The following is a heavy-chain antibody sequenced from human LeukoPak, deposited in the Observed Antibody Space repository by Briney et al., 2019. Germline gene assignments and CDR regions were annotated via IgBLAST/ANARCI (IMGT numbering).Heavy chain of an antibody. Sequence: PSETLSLTCTVSGGSISSYYWGWIRQPAGKGLEWIGRIYTSGSTNYNPSLKSRVTMSVDTSKNQFSLKLSSVTAADTAVYYCARRRVCSGGSCGAFDIWGQGTMVTVSS. V-gene: IGHV4-4*07. CDR1: GGSISSYY. D-gene: IGHD2-15*01. J-gene: IGHJ3*02. CDR3: ARRRVCSGGSCGAFDI. CDR2: IYTSGST.